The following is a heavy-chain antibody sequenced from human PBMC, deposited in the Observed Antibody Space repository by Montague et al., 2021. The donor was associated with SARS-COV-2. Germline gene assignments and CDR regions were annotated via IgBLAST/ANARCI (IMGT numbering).Heavy chain of an antibody. CDR2: IYYSGST. V-gene: IGHV4-39*07. CDR1: GGAISSSSYY. D-gene: IGHD3-22*01. Sequence: SETLSLTCTVSGGAISSSSYYWGWIRQPPGKGLEWIGGIYYSGSTYYXXXLKSRVTISVDTSKNQFSLKLSSVTAADTAVYYCARDTRITMLVVVNRYGMDVWGQGTTVTVSS. CDR3: ARDTRITMLVVVNRYGMDV. J-gene: IGHJ6*02.